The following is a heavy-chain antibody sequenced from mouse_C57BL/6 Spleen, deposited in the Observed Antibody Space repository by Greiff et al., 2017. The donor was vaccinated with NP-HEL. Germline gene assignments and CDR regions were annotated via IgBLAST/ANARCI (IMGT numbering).Heavy chain of an antibody. Sequence: EVQLQQSGPVLVKPGASVKMSCKASGYTFTDYYMNWVKQSHGKSLEWIGVINPYNGGTSYNQKFKGKATLTVDKSSSTAYMELNSLKSEDAAVYYCARKSYYGNYDYLDYWGQGTTLTVSA. CDR3: ARKSYYGNYDYLDY. CDR1: GYTFTDYY. J-gene: IGHJ2*01. V-gene: IGHV1-19*01. CDR2: INPYNGGT. D-gene: IGHD2-1*01.